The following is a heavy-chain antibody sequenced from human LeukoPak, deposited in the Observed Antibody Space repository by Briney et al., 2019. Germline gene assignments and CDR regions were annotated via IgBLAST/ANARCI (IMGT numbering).Heavy chain of an antibody. Sequence: SETLSLTCTVSGGSISSYYWSWIRQPAGKGLEWIGRIYTSGSTNYNPSLKSRVTISLDKSKNQFFLELTSVTAADTAVYYCAKHGSGSYQGYWGQGTLVTVSS. CDR2: IYTSGST. J-gene: IGHJ4*02. CDR3: AKHGSGSYQGY. CDR1: GGSISSYY. D-gene: IGHD3-10*01. V-gene: IGHV4-4*07.